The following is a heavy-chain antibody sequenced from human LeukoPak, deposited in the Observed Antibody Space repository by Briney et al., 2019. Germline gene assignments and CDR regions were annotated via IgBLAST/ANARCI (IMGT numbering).Heavy chain of an antibody. CDR2: IYYSGRT. V-gene: IGHV4-59*05. J-gene: IGHJ4*02. Sequence: SETLSLTCTVSGDSISSYSWSWIRQPPGKGLEWIGSIYYSGRTYYRPSLKSRVTISVDTSKNQFSLRLSSVTAADTAVYYCARHSRNTFGVVVVPYYFDYWGQGTLVTVSS. CDR3: ARHSRNTFGVVVVPYYFDY. D-gene: IGHD3-16*02. CDR1: GDSISSYS.